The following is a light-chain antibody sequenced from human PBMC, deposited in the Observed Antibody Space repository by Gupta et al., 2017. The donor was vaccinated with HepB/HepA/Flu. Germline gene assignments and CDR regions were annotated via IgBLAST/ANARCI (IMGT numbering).Light chain of an antibody. CDR3: SSDAASNKMGV. J-gene: IGLJ2*01. CDR1: SSNIGDHNF. V-gene: IGLV2-8*01. Sequence: QSALSQPPSASGSPGQPAPIPCHGSSSNIGDHNFVCWYQLPPGKAPQLIIYEVSKRPAVVPDRFACSKAGNAASLTSSGHHAEEEADYRCSSDAASNKMGVFGGGTKLTVL. CDR2: EVS.